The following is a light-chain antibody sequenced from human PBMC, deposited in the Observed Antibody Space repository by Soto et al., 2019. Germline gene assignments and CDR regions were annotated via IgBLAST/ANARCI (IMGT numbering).Light chain of an antibody. V-gene: IGKV3-15*01. CDR3: QQYNQWPPELT. CDR1: QSVSSN. J-gene: IGKJ4*01. CDR2: GAS. Sequence: EIVLTQSPGTLSLSPGERATLSCRASQSVSSNLAWYQQKPGQAPRLLIYGASTRATGIPARFSGSGSGTEFTLTISSLQSEDFAVYYCQQYNQWPPELTFGGGTKVDIK.